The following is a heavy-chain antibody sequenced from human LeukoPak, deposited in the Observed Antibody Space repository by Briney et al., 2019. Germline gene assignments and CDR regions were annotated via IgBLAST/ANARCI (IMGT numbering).Heavy chain of an antibody. Sequence: GGSLRLSCEASGFTFRNYWMSWVRQAPGKGLEWVANIKEDGSIKYYVDSVKGRFTVSRDNAKNSLYLQMNSLRAEDTAVYYCARIGYSSSCTDYWGQGALVTVSS. D-gene: IGHD6-13*01. CDR1: GFTFRNYW. V-gene: IGHV3-7*01. CDR2: IKEDGSIK. J-gene: IGHJ4*02. CDR3: ARIGYSSSCTDY.